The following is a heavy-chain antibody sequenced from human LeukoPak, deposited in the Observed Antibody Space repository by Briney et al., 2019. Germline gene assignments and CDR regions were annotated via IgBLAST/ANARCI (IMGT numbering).Heavy chain of an antibody. CDR3: ARAAYLVRGVIITPPFDY. CDR1: GFTFTGYE. D-gene: IGHD3-10*01. CDR2: ISSTGSTM. V-gene: IGHV3-48*03. J-gene: IGHJ4*02. Sequence: GGSLRLSCAASGFTFTGYEMNWVRQAPGKGLEWVSSISSTGSTMYYADSVKGRFTISRDNAKNSLYLQMNSLRAEDTAIYYCARAAYLVRGVIITPPFDYWGQGTLVTVSS.